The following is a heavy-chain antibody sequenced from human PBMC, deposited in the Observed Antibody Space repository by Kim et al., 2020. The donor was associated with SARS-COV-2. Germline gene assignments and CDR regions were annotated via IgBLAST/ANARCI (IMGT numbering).Heavy chain of an antibody. CDR2: ISYDGSNK. J-gene: IGHJ4*02. CDR3: ARDRLAAGPGYFDY. CDR1: GFTFSSYA. V-gene: IGHV3-30-3*01. Sequence: GGSLRLSCAASGFTFSSYAMHWVRQAPGKGLEWVAVISYDGSNKYYADSVKGRFTISRDNSKNTLYLQMNSLRAEDTAVYYCARDRLAAGPGYFDYWGQGTLVTVSS. D-gene: IGHD1-1*01.